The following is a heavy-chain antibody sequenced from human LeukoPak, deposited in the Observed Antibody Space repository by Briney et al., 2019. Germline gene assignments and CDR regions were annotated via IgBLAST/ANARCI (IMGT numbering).Heavy chain of an antibody. J-gene: IGHJ6*02. V-gene: IGHV3-7*01. CDR1: GFIFSSYW. Sequence: GGSLRLSCEASGFIFSSYWMSWVRQAPGKGLEWVANIKHDGSEKYYVGSVKGRFTISRDNAKNSLHLQMNSLRAEDTAVYYCASRNNMDVWGQGTTVSVSS. D-gene: IGHD1/OR15-1a*01. CDR2: IKHDGSEK. CDR3: ASRNNMDV.